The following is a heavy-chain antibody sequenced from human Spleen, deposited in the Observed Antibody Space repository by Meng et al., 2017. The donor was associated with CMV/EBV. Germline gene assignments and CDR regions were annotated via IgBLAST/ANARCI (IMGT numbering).Heavy chain of an antibody. CDR2: FSGHSDSI. CDR1: GFTFSDYG. Sequence: GESLKISCAASGFTFSDYGMNWVRQAPGKGLEWLSWFSGHSDSIYYADSVKGRFTISRGNAKNSLFLQMNSLRVEDTAVYFCARGADYDFWSGPTGALDYWGQGTPVTVSS. D-gene: IGHD3-3*01. V-gene: IGHV3-48*04. J-gene: IGHJ4*02. CDR3: ARGADYDFWSGPTGALDY.